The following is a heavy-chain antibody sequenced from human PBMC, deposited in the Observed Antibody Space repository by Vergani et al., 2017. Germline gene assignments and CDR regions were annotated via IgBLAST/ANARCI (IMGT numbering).Heavy chain of an antibody. CDR1: GVSIGSNSYY. CDR2: IYYTGTT. J-gene: IGHJ1*01. V-gene: IGHV4-39*01. CDR3: TRHGRSGWAGYFLH. D-gene: IGHD6-19*01. Sequence: QLQLQESGPGLVKPSETLSLTCTVSGVSIGSNSYYWGWIRQPPGKGLEWIGTIYYTGTTYYNEAHKSRLTISVDTSKNQFSLNLTSVTAADTAVYYCTRHGRSGWAGYFLHWGQGTLVTASS.